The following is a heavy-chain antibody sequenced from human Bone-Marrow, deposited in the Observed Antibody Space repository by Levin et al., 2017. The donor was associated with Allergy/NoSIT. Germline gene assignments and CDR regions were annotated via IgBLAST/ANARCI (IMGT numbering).Heavy chain of an antibody. V-gene: IGHV4-59*01. J-gene: IGHJ6*02. CDR2: IYYAGST. Sequence: SETLSLTCSVSGASISDFYWTWIRQAPGKGLEWIGYIYYAGSTNYNPSLKSRVTISLDTSKNQFSLSLTSVTAADTAVYYCARDRRGRGHYYYYGVDVWGQGTTVTVSS. D-gene: IGHD1-26*01. CDR1: GASISDFY. CDR3: ARDRRGRGHYYYYGVDV.